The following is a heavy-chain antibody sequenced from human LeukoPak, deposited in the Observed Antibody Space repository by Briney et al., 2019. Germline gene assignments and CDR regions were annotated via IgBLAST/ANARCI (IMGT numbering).Heavy chain of an antibody. Sequence: RASETLSLTCNVSGVSISSSSYYWGWIRQPPGKGLEWVSLISWDGGNTYYADSVKGRFTISRDNATNSLYLQMNSLGAEDTALYHCARFYSSGWFGALDYWGQGILVTVSS. D-gene: IGHD6-19*01. CDR1: GVSISSSSYY. CDR2: ISWDGGNT. CDR3: ARFYSSGWFGALDY. J-gene: IGHJ4*02. V-gene: IGHV3-20*01.